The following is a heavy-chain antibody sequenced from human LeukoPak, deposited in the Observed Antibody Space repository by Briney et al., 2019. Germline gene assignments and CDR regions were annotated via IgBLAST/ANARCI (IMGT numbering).Heavy chain of an antibody. Sequence: SETLSLTCTVSGAPISSYYWSWIRQPPGKGLEWVGYISFSGSTDYNPSLKGRVTMSLDRSKNQFSLRLTSVTAADTAVYYCARDQTGIPPDYCYGLDVWGQGTTVTVSS. V-gene: IGHV4-59*01. J-gene: IGHJ6*02. CDR2: ISFSGST. CDR3: ARDQTGIPPDYCYGLDV. CDR1: GAPISSYY. D-gene: IGHD2-2*02.